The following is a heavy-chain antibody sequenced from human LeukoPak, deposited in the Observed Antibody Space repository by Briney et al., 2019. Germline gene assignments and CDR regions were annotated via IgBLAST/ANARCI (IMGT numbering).Heavy chain of an antibody. CDR1: GFTFNLYV. J-gene: IGHJ4*02. V-gene: IGHV3-30*04. D-gene: IGHD3-22*01. CDR2: ISNDGITR. CDR3: VREGYYDSGGPFSGYFDY. Sequence: PGRSLRLSCEASGFTFNLYVIHWARQAPGKGLEWVAIISNDGITRFYATSVKGRCTISRDDSKNTVYLQLSSLRVEDTAVYYYVREGYYDSGGPFSGYFDYWGRGDLVTVSS.